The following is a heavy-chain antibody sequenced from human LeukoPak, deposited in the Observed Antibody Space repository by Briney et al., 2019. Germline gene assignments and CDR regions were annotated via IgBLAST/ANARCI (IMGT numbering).Heavy chain of an antibody. J-gene: IGHJ4*02. CDR3: ARDPIDYYGSGGYFDY. CDR1: GGSFSGYY. CDR2: INHSGST. V-gene: IGHV4-34*01. D-gene: IGHD3-10*01. Sequence: PSETLSLTCAVYGGSFSGYYWSWIRQPPGKGLEWIGEINHSGSTNYNPSLKSRVTISVDTSKNQFSLKLSSVTAADTAVYYCARDPIDYYGSGGYFDYWGQGTLVTVSS.